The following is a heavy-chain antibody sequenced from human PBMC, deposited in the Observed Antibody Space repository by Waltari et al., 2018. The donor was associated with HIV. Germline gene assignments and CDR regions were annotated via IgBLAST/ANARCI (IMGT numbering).Heavy chain of an antibody. CDR1: GGSISSYY. D-gene: IGHD5-18*01. CDR2: IYYSGST. V-gene: IGHV4-59*01. J-gene: IGHJ6*02. CDR3: ARGITAASYSYGYPYYYYGMDV. Sequence: QVQLQESGPGLVKPSETLSLTCTVSGGSISSYYWSWIRQPPGKGLEWIGYIYYSGSTNYNPSLKSRVTISVDTSKNQFSLKLSSVTAADTAVYYCARGITAASYSYGYPYYYYGMDVWGQGTTVTVSS.